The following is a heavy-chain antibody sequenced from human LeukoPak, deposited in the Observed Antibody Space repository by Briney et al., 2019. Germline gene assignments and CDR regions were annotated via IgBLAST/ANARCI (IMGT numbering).Heavy chain of an antibody. J-gene: IGHJ4*02. D-gene: IGHD4/OR15-4a*01. CDR2: IYSDNT. Sequence: GGSLRLSCTVSGLTLSSNSMSWVRQAPGKGVEGVSYIYSDNTHYSHAVKGRVTISRDNHKKTLYLQINSLRAEDTAVYYCARRPGAYSHPYDYWGQGTLVTVSS. V-gene: IGHV3-53*01. CDR3: ARRPGAYSHPYDY. CDR1: GLTLSSNS.